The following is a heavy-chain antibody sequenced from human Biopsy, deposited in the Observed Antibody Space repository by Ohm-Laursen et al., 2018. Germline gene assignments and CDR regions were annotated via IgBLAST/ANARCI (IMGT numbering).Heavy chain of an antibody. CDR2: IWYDGTNE. D-gene: IGHD6-19*01. CDR3: ARGLSSGWYGYFDV. CDR1: VFTFGHYA. V-gene: IGHV3-33*04. J-gene: IGHJ2*01. Sequence: SLTLSCTASVFTFGHYAMHWVRQAPGKGLEWISLIWYDGTNEDYADSVKGRFTITRDNSKNTLYLQINTLTLEDTAFYYCARGLSSGWYGYFDVWGRGTLVTVSS.